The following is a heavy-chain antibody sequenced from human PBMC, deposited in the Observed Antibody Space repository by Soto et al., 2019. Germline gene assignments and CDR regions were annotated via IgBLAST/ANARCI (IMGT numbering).Heavy chain of an antibody. D-gene: IGHD3-10*01. Sequence: EVQLVESGGGLIQPGGSLRLSCAVSGFTVSNNYMSWVRQAPGKGLEGVSVIYSGGYTAYGDSVKGRFTISRDNSKNTHYLKKNSRGPDAPAVFYWAPRPGGGGYWGQGTLVTVSS. CDR3: APRPGGGGY. CDR2: IYSGGYT. V-gene: IGHV3-53*01. J-gene: IGHJ4*02. CDR1: GFTVSNNY.